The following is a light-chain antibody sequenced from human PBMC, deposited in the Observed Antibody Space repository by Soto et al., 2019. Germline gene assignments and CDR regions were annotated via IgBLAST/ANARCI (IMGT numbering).Light chain of an antibody. CDR3: QQYDSSPLT. V-gene: IGKV3-20*01. Sequence: EIVLTQSPGTLSLSPGERVTLSCKASQTVGSYLAWYRQKPGQAPRLLISGASKRATGISDRFSGSGSGRDFTLTINRLEPEDFAVYFCQQYDSSPLTFGGGTKVEIK. CDR2: GAS. CDR1: QTVGSY. J-gene: IGKJ4*01.